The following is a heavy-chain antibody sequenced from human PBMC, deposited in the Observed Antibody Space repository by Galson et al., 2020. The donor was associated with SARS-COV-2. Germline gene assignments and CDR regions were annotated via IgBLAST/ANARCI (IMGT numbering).Heavy chain of an antibody. V-gene: IGHV4-4*02. J-gene: IGHJ4*02. CDR2: IYHSGST. CDR1: GGSIRSSNW. Sequence: SETLSLTCAVSGGSIRSSNWWSWVRQPPGKGLEWPGEIYHSGSTNYNPSLKSRVTISVDKSKNQFSLKLSSVTAADTAVYYCAREDYGSGSYHYFDYWGQGTLVTVSS. D-gene: IGHD3-10*01. CDR3: AREDYGSGSYHYFDY.